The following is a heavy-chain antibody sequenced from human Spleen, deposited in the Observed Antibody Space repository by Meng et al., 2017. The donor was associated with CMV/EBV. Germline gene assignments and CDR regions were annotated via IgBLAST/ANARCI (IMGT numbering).Heavy chain of an antibody. V-gene: IGHV4-30-4*08. CDR2: IYYSRNT. D-gene: IGHD2-2*01. J-gene: IGHJ6*02. CDR1: GGSISSGDYY. Sequence: SETLSLTCTVSGGSISSGDYYWSWIRQPPGKGLEWIGYIYYSRNTYYNPSLQSRLTISVDTSKNQFSLKLSSVTAADTAVYYCARGRPLVVPAAARMGGMDVWGQGTTVTVSS. CDR3: ARGRPLVVPAAARMGGMDV.